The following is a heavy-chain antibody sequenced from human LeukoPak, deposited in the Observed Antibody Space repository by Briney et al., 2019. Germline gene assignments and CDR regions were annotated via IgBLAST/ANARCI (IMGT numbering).Heavy chain of an antibody. J-gene: IGHJ6*03. CDR2: IYYSGST. V-gene: IGHV4-59*01. CDR3: ARGGADIVVVPAAMGGSYFRSYYMDV. D-gene: IGHD2-2*01. CDR1: GGSISNYY. Sequence: SETLSHTCTVSGGSISNYYWSWIRQPPGKGLEWIGYIYYSGSTNYNPSLKSRVTISVDTSKNQFSLKLTSVTAADTAVYYCARGGADIVVVPAAMGGSYFRSYYMDVWGKGTTVTISS.